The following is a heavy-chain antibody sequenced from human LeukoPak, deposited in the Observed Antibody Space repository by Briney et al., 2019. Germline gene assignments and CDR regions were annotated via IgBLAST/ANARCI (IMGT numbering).Heavy chain of an antibody. V-gene: IGHV3-23*01. CDR1: GFTFSSYA. Sequence: PGGSLRLSCAASGFTFSSYAMSWVRQAPGKGLEWVSAISGSGGSTYYADSVKGRFTISRDNSKNTLYLQVNSLRAEDTAVYYCAKNHGYSYKIKEYNWFDPWGQGTLVTVSS. CDR2: ISGSGGST. CDR3: AKNHGYSYKIKEYNWFDP. J-gene: IGHJ5*02. D-gene: IGHD5-18*01.